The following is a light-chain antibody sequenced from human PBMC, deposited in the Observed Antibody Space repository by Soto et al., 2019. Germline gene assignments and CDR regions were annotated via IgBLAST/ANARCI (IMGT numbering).Light chain of an antibody. CDR2: DAA. Sequence: DIQMTQSPSTLSASVGDRVTITCRASQDIGPWLAWYQQKPGKAPKLLISDAASLQSGDPSRFSGDRSGTELTLTINRLQAEDVATYFCQQFRNSWTFGQGTRVEIK. J-gene: IGKJ1*01. CDR3: QQFRNSWT. CDR1: QDIGPW. V-gene: IGKV1-5*01.